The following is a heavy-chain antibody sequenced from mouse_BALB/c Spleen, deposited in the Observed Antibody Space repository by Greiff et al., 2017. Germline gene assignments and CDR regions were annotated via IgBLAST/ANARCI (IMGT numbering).Heavy chain of an antibody. CDR1: GYAFSSYW. V-gene: IGHV1-80*01. CDR3: ARSDYDYFAY. D-gene: IGHD2-4*01. CDR2: IYPGDGDT. J-gene: IGHJ3*01. Sequence: VQLQQSGAELVRPGSSVKISCKASGYAFSSYWMNWVKQRPGQGLEWIGQIYPGDGDTNYNGKFKGKATLTADKSSSTAYMQLSSLTSEDSAVYFCARSDYDYFAYWGQGTLVTVSA.